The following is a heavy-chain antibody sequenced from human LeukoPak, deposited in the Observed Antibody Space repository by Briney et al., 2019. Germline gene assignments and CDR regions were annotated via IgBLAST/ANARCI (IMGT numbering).Heavy chain of an antibody. CDR1: GFTFSNYE. V-gene: IGHV3-48*03. CDR3: ARVSYFGSAGFDY. CDR2: ISDSGSTI. D-gene: IGHD2-21*01. Sequence: GGSLRLSCGASGFTFSNYEMHWVRQAPGMGLEWVSYISDSGSTIYYADSVRGRFTISRDNAKNSLYLQMNSLRAEDTAVYYCARVSYFGSAGFDYWGQGTLVTVSS. J-gene: IGHJ4*02.